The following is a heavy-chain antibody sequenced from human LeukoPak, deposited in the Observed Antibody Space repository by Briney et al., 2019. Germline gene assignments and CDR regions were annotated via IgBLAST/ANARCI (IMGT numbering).Heavy chain of an antibody. CDR1: GYSISSGYY. V-gene: IGHV4-38-2*02. Sequence: SETLSLTCTVSGYSISSGYYWGWIRQPPGKGLEWIGYIYYSGSTYYNPSLKSRVTISVDTSKNQFSLKLSSVTAADTAVYYCARVYGDYPEFDYWGQGTLVTVSS. J-gene: IGHJ4*02. CDR2: IYYSGST. CDR3: ARVYGDYPEFDY. D-gene: IGHD4-17*01.